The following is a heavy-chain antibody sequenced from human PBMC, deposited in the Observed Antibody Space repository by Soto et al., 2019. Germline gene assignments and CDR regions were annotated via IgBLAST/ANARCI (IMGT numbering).Heavy chain of an antibody. CDR2: MNPNSGNT. CDR1: GYTFTSYD. CDR3: ARVPPPQPRDYWFAR. Sequence: QVQLVQSGAAVKKPGASVKVSCKASGYTFTSYDINWVRQATGQGLERMGWMNPNSGNTGYAQKFQGRVTMTRNTSISRGYMELSSLRSEDRAVYYCARVPPPQPRDYWFARWGEGGLVTVS. V-gene: IGHV1-8*01. J-gene: IGHJ5*02.